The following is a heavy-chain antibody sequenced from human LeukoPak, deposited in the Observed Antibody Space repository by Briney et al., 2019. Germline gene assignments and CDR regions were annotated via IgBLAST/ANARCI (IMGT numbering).Heavy chain of an antibody. CDR2: IYHSGST. CDR3: ARLGGSVDFDY. D-gene: IGHD3-10*01. Sequence: SQTLSLTCAVSGGSISSGGYSWSWIRQPPGKGLEWIGYIYHSGSTYYNPSLKSRVTISVDRSKNQFSPKLSSVTAADTAVYYCARLGGSVDFDYWGQGTLVTVSS. J-gene: IGHJ4*02. V-gene: IGHV4-30-2*01. CDR1: GGSISSGGYS.